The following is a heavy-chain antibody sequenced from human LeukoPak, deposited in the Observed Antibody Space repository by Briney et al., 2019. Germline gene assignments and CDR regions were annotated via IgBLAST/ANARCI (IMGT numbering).Heavy chain of an antibody. CDR3: TRGGPNDYDFWSGYYNPSGY. D-gene: IGHD3-3*01. V-gene: IGHV3-49*04. CDR2: IRSKAYGGTT. CDR1: GFTFGDYA. J-gene: IGHJ4*02. Sequence: GGSLRLSCTASGFTFGDYAMSWVRQAPGKGLEWVGFIRSKAYGGTTEYAASVKGRFTISRDDSKSIAYLQMNSLKTEDTAVYYCTRGGPNDYDFWSGYYNPSGYWGQGTLVTVSS.